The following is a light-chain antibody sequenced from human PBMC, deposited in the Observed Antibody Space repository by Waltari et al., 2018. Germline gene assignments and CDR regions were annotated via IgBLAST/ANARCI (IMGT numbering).Light chain of an antibody. CDR3: QSYDSSLSWV. CDR1: SSNIRAGFA. J-gene: IGLJ3*02. CDR2: GTN. Sequence: QSVLTQPPSVSGAPGQRVTISCTGSSSNIRAGFAVHWYQQLPGTAHNHRIYGTNNRPSGVPDRFSGSKSGTSASLAITGLQADDEADYHCQSYDSSLSWVFGGGTKLTVL. V-gene: IGLV1-40*01.